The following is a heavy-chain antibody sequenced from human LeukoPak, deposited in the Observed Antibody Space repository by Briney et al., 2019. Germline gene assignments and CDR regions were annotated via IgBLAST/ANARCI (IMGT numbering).Heavy chain of an antibody. CDR2: IKEDGSER. V-gene: IGHV3-7*01. CDR3: ASGLRGPYYFDY. CDR1: GITFSSNW. Sequence: GGSLRLSCAASGITFSSNWMSWVRQAPGKGLEWVANIKEDGSERYNVDPVKGRFTISRDNAKKSLYLQMNSLRAEDTGVYYCASGLRGPYYFDYWGQGTLVTVSS. D-gene: IGHD4-17*01. J-gene: IGHJ4*02.